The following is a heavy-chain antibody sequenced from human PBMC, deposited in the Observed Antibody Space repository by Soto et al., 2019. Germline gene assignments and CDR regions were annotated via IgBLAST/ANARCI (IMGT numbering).Heavy chain of an antibody. D-gene: IGHD2-15*01. V-gene: IGHV5-51*01. CDR1: GYTFATYW. Sequence: EVQLMQSGAEVKKPGESLKISCKGSGYTFATYWIGWVRQMPGKGLEWMGIIYPGRSTAIYSPSFQGQVTISADKSISAAYLQWSSLKASDTAIYYCARRCDPSVGLCYPAFDYWGQGTLVTVSS. J-gene: IGHJ4*02. CDR3: ARRCDPSVGLCYPAFDY. CDR2: IYPGRSTA.